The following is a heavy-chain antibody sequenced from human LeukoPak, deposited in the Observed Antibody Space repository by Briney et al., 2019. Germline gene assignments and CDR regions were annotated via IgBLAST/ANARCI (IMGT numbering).Heavy chain of an antibody. CDR1: GFRFSSYA. CDR3: AKVYATGWSYFDY. J-gene: IGHJ4*02. Sequence: GASLRLSCVASGFRFSSYAMTWVRQAPGKGLGGAPGFSDSAGSTYYAGSVEGRFTISRDNSKNTLYLDMNSLRAEDTAVYFCAKVYATGWSYFDYWGQGTLVTVSS. CDR2: FSDSAGST. V-gene: IGHV3-23*01. D-gene: IGHD6-19*01.